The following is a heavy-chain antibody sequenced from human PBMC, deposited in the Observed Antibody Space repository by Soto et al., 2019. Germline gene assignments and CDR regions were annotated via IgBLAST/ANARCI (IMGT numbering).Heavy chain of an antibody. J-gene: IGHJ6*02. V-gene: IGHV1-69*06. CDR2: IIPIFGTA. Sequence: RASVKVSCKASGGTFSSYAISWVRQAPGQGLEWMGGIIPIFGTANYAQKFQGRVTITADKSTSTAYMELSSLRSEDTAVYYRASGYSSSWYYYYGMDVWGQGTTVTVSS. D-gene: IGHD6-13*01. CDR1: GGTFSSYA. CDR3: ASGYSSSWYYYYGMDV.